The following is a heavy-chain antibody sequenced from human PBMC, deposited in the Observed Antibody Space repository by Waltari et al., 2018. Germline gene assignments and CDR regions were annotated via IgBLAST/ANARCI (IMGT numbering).Heavy chain of an antibody. Sequence: QVQLQQWGAGLLKPSETLSLTCAVYGGSFSGYYWSWIRQPPGKGLEWIGEINHSGSTNYNRSATSRVTISLDTYKNQFSLQLSFVTAADTAVYYCARVGRIAAAAPSWCDPWGQGTLVTVSS. CDR3: ARVGRIAAAAPSWCDP. D-gene: IGHD6-13*01. CDR2: INHSGST. CDR1: GGSFSGYY. J-gene: IGHJ5*02. V-gene: IGHV4-34*01.